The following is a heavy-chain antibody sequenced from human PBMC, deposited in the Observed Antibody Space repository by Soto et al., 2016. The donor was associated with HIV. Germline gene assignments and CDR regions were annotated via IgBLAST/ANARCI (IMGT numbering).Heavy chain of an antibody. D-gene: IGHD4-17*01. V-gene: IGHV4-4*02. J-gene: IGHJ6*02. CDR1: GGSISSSNW. CDR2: VYHNGSS. Sequence: VQLVESGPGLVKPSGTLSLTCAVSGGSISSSNWWSWVRQSPGKGLEWIGEVYHNGSSNYKPSLKSRVTMSVDKSNNQFSXNVSPVTAADSAVYYCARIVLLSHFGDFRRGDYYYYAMDVWGLRDHGHCLL. CDR3: ARIVLLSHFGDFRRGDYYYYAMDV.